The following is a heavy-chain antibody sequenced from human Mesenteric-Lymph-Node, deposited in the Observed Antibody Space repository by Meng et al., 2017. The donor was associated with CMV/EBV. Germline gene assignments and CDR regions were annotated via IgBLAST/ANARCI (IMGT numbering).Heavy chain of an antibody. CDR2: IYYSGST. CDR1: GGSIINSDYN. J-gene: IGHJ5*02. V-gene: IGHV4-39*07. D-gene: IGHD2-21*02. CDR3: ARDQITLVTESGLGFFRLDP. Sequence: SETLSLTCSVSGGSIINSDYNWGWIRQPPGKGLEWIGSIYYSGSTYYNPSLKNRLAISIDTSKNQFSLKLNSVTAADTAVYYCARDQITLVTESGLGFFRLDPWGQGTLVTVSS.